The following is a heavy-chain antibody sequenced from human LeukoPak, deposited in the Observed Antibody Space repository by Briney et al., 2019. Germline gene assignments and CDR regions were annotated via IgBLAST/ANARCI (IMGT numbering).Heavy chain of an antibody. D-gene: IGHD5-18*01. CDR1: GSTFSSYA. CDR2: ISYDGSNK. Sequence: PGGSLRLSCAASGSTFSSYAMHWVRQAPGKGLEWVAVISYDGSNKYYADSVKGRFTISRDNSKNTLYLQMNSLRAEDTAVYYCARDNTAMVSYYFDYWGQGTLVTVSS. CDR3: ARDNTAMVSYYFDY. J-gene: IGHJ4*02. V-gene: IGHV3-30*04.